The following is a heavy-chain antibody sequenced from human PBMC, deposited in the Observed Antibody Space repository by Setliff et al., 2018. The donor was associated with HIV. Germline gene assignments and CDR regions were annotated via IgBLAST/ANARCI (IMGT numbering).Heavy chain of an antibody. V-gene: IGHV4-39*01. CDR2: ISYSGNT. CDR1: GGSISSRSYY. CDR3: ARQSGYTRGWDIFGVVAGSFDI. D-gene: IGHD3-3*01. Sequence: PSETLSLTCSVSGGSISSRSYYWGWIRQPPGKGLEWIGTISYSGNTHYRPSLKSRVTISVDTSKNQFSLRLNSVTAADTAVYYCARQSGYTRGWDIFGVVAGSFDIWGLGTMVTVSS. J-gene: IGHJ3*02.